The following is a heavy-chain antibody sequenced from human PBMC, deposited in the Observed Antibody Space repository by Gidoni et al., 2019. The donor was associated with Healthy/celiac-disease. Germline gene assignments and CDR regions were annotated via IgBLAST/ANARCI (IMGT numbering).Heavy chain of an antibody. CDR2: ST. D-gene: IGHD1-1*01. V-gene: IGHV4-59*09. J-gene: IGHJ3*02. Sequence: STNYNPSLKSRVTISVDTSKNQFSLKLSSVTAADTAVYYCARGLWGKLALDHFDIWGQGTMVTVSS. CDR3: ARGLWGKLALDHFDI.